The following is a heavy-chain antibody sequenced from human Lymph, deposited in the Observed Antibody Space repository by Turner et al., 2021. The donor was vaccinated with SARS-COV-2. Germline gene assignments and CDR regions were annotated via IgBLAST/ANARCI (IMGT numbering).Heavy chain of an antibody. CDR2: ITFTSSYR. V-gene: IGHV3-21*01. CDR1: GFTFSSYS. CDR3: ARGPPDFPYYFDY. Sequence: EVQPVESGGGLVKPGGSLRLSCAASGFTFSSYSMNWVRQAPRKGLEWVSSITFTSSYRYYADSVKGRFTISRDNAKNSLYLQMNSLRAEDTAVYYCARGPPDFPYYFDYWGQGTLVTVSS. J-gene: IGHJ4*02. D-gene: IGHD2-21*02.